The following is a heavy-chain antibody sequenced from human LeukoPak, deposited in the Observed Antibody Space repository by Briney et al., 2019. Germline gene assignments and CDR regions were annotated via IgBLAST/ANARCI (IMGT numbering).Heavy chain of an antibody. CDR3: AREGSGSYFNLGAFFDY. V-gene: IGHV4-39*07. Sequence: PSETLSLTCTVSGGSISSSSYYWGWIRQPPGKGLEWIGSIYYSGSTNYNPSLKSRVTISVDTSKNQFSLKLSSVTAADTAVYYCAREGSGSYFNLGAFFDYWGQGTLVTVSS. CDR2: IYYSGST. J-gene: IGHJ4*02. CDR1: GGSISSSSYY. D-gene: IGHD1-26*01.